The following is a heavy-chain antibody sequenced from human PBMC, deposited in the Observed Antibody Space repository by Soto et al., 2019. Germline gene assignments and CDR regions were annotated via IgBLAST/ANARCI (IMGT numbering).Heavy chain of an antibody. CDR3: AKDHEDGDYDPYYYYYYMDV. CDR2: ISGSGGST. Sequence: GGSLRLSCAASGFTFSSYAMSWVRQAPGKGLEWVSAISGSGGSTYYADSVKGRFTISRDNSKNTLYLQMNSLRAEDTAVYYCAKDHEDGDYDPYYYYYYMDVWGKGTTVTVSS. CDR1: GFTFSSYA. V-gene: IGHV3-23*01. J-gene: IGHJ6*03. D-gene: IGHD4-17*01.